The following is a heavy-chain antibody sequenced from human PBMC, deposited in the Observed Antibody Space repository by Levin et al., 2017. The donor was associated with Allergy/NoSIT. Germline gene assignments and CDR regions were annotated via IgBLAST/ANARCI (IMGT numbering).Heavy chain of an antibody. Sequence: GESLKISCKASGYTFTSYDINWVRQATGQGLEWMGWMNPNSGNTGYAQKFQGRVTMTRNTSISTAYMELSSLRSEDTAVYYCARGRGGATPFDYWGQGTLVTVSS. D-gene: IGHD1-26*01. CDR2: MNPNSGNT. V-gene: IGHV1-8*01. CDR3: ARGRGGATPFDY. CDR1: GYTFTSYD. J-gene: IGHJ4*02.